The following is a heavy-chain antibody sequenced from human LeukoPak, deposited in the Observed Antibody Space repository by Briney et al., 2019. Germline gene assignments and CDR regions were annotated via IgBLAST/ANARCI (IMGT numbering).Heavy chain of an antibody. D-gene: IGHD2-2*01. CDR1: GFTFSNSW. CDR2: INTKPDGGPT. J-gene: IGHJ6*02. CDR3: TTDPGGSYCSSTSCYAHYYYYYGMDV. Sequence: PGGSLTLSCAASGFTFSNSWMSWVRQAPGKGLEWVGRINTKPDGGPTDYAAPVKGRFTISSDESKNPLYLQMNSLKTDDTAVYYCTTDPGGSYCSSTSCYAHYYYYYGMDVWGQGTTVTVSS. V-gene: IGHV3-15*01.